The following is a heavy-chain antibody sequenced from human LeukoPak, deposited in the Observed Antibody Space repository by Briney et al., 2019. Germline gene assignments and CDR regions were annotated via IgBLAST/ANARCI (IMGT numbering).Heavy chain of an antibody. CDR1: RFSFSSYA. V-gene: IGHV3-23*01. CDR3: AKDLAQYQLLSLFDY. J-gene: IGHJ4*02. CDR2: IRGNGGST. Sequence: GGSLRLSCAASRFSFSSYAMTWVRQAPGKGLEWVSGIRGNGGSTYYADSVKGRFTISRDNSKNTLYLQLNSLRAEDTAVYYCAKDLAQYQLLSLFDYWGQGTLVTVSS. D-gene: IGHD2-2*01.